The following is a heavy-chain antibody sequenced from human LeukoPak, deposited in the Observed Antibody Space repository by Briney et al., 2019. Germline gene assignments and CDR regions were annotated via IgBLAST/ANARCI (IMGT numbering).Heavy chain of an antibody. Sequence: TPSETLSLTCTISGGSISNYYWGWIRQPAGKGLEWIGRMYTSGSTNYNPSLKSRVTISADTSKNQFSLKLSSVTAADTAVYYCARAATSDPFDYWGQGTLVTVSS. CDR3: ARAATSDPFDY. CDR2: MYTSGST. CDR1: GGSISNYY. D-gene: IGHD2-21*02. V-gene: IGHV4-4*07. J-gene: IGHJ4*02.